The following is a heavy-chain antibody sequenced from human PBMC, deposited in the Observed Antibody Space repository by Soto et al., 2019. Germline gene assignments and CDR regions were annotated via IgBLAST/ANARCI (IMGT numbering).Heavy chain of an antibody. CDR1: GFTFSGSA. D-gene: IGHD2-8*01. V-gene: IGHV3-73*01. Sequence: GGSLRLSCAASGFTFSGSAMHWVRQASGKGLEWVGRIRSKANSYATAYAASVKGRFTISRDDSKNTAYLQMNSLKTEDTAVYYCTRAVYATYYYYGMDVWGQGTTVTVSS. CDR3: TRAVYATYYYYGMDV. J-gene: IGHJ6*02. CDR2: IRSKANSYAT.